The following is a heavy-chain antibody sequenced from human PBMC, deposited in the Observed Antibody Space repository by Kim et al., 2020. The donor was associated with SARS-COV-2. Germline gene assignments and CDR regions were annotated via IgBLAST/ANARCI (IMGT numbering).Heavy chain of an antibody. CDR1: GFSFESHW. V-gene: IGHV3-7*01. CDR2: IRQDGNEK. CDR3: SRLQSKFIRRYDYYYMDV. J-gene: IGHJ6*03. D-gene: IGHD4-4*01. Sequence: GGSLRLSCVASGFSFESHWMMWVRQAPGKGLERVANIRQDGNEKYYLESVEGRFTISRDNAENSLFLDMNNMRVEDTGVYYCSRLQSKFIRRYDYYYMDVWGKGTSVTVSS.